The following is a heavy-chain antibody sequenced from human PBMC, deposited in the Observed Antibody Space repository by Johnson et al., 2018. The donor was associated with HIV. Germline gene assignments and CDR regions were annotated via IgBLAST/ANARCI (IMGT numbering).Heavy chain of an antibody. CDR2: ICSSGSTI. CDR3: ARGAFLKVYVSDDAFDI. Sequence: QVQLVESGGGLVQPGGSLRLSCAASGFTFGDYYMSWIRQAPGKVLEWVSYICSSGSTIYYADSVKGRFTISRDNSKNTLYLQLNNLRAEDTAVYYCARGAFLKVYVSDDAFDIWGQGTMVTVSS. CDR1: GFTFGDYY. V-gene: IGHV3-11*04. J-gene: IGHJ3*02. D-gene: IGHD2-8*01.